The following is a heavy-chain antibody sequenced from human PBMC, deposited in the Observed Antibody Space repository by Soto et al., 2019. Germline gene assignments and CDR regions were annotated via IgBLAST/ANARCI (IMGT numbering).Heavy chain of an antibody. D-gene: IGHD3-22*01. J-gene: IGHJ3*02. CDR1: GYSFTSYW. CDR3: ARRYYDDSSGYYSLQAFDI. V-gene: IGHV5-51*01. Sequence: ESLKISCKGSGYSFTSYWIGWVRQMPGKGLEWMGIIYPGDSDTRYSPSFQGQVTISADKSISTAYLQWSSLKASDTAMYYCARRYYDDSSGYYSLQAFDIWGQGTMVTVSS. CDR2: IYPGDSDT.